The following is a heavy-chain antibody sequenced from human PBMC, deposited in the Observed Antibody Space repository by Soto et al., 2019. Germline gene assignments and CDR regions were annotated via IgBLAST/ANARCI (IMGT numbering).Heavy chain of an antibody. CDR2: IKQDGSEK. J-gene: IGHJ2*01. CDR1: GFTFSSYW. Sequence: EVQLVESGGGLVQPGGSLRLSCAASGFTFSSYWMSWVRQAPGKGLEWVANIKQDGSEKYYVDSVKGRFTISRDNAKNSLYLQMNSLRAEDTAVYYYARDRISVAGPRGHWYFDLWGRGTLVTVSS. CDR3: ARDRISVAGPRGHWYFDL. D-gene: IGHD6-19*01. V-gene: IGHV3-7*05.